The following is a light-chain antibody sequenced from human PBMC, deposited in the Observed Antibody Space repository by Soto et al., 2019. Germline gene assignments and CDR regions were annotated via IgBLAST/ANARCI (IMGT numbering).Light chain of an antibody. V-gene: IGKV3-20*01. J-gene: IGKJ1*01. CDR3: HQYGSSAWP. Sequence: EIVLTQSPGTLSLSPGERATLSCRASQSVISSYLACYQQKPAQASRLLIYGASSSATGIPDRFSGSGSGRAFTVTISRLELEDFAVYYRHQYGSSAWPLGQGTKVDIK. CDR2: GAS. CDR1: QSVISSY.